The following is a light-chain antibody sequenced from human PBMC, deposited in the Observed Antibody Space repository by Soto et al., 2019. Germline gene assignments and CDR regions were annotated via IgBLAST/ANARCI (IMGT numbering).Light chain of an antibody. Sequence: DIQMTQSPSSLSASVEDRVIITCRASQSISNHLNWYQQKPGKAPKLLIFAASSLQTVVPSSFSGSRSGPALPLTISSLQPDDFATYYCQQRHSSPPTSGQGTKVDIK. CDR2: AAS. CDR1: QSISNH. CDR3: QQRHSSPPT. V-gene: IGKV1-39*01. J-gene: IGKJ1*01.